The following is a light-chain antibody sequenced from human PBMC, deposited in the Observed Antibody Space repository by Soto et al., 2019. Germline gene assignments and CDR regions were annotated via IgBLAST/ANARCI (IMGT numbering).Light chain of an antibody. Sequence: QSVLTQPPSVSGAPGQRVTISCTGSSSNIGAGYDVHWYQQLPGTAPKLLIYGNSNRPSGVPDRFSGSKSVTSASLAITGLQSEDEADYYCQSYDSSRRIFGGGTKVTVL. V-gene: IGLV1-40*01. CDR3: QSYDSSRRI. J-gene: IGLJ2*01. CDR1: SSNIGAGYD. CDR2: GNS.